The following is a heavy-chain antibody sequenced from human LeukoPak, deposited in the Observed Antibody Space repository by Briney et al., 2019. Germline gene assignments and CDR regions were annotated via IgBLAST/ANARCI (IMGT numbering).Heavy chain of an antibody. Sequence: GGSLRLSCAASRFTFSSYSMNWVRQAPGKGLEWVSVIYSGGSTYYADSVKGRFTISRHNSKNTLYLQMNSLRAEDTAVYYCARVGDYYYGMDVWGQGTTVTVSS. V-gene: IGHV3-53*04. J-gene: IGHJ6*02. CDR3: ARVGDYYYGMDV. CDR2: IYSGGST. CDR1: RFTFSSYS.